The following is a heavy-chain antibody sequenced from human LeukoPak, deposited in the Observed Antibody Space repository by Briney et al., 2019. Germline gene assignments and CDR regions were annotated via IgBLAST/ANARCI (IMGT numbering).Heavy chain of an antibody. CDR3: ARGGRGHDFSPNYYYGLDV. CDR1: GFTFSNYA. J-gene: IGHJ6*02. Sequence: PGGSLRLSCAASGFTFSNYAMNAVRPAPGRGLEWVSGICGSGGGTYYADSVRGRFTIPRDNSKNTLYLKMNSLRAEDTAAYYCARGGRGHDFSPNYYYGLDVWGQGTTVTVSS. V-gene: IGHV3-23*01. CDR2: ICGSGGGT. D-gene: IGHD5-12*01.